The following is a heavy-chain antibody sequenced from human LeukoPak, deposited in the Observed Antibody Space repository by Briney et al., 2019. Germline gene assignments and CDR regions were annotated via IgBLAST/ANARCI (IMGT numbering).Heavy chain of an antibody. CDR2: ISGSGGST. CDR1: GFTFSSYA. J-gene: IGHJ4*02. D-gene: IGHD3-3*01. CDR3: AKDPYYDFWSGYPDYFDY. Sequence: GRSLRLSCAASGFTFSSYAMSWVRQAPGKGLEWVSAISGSGGSTYYADSVKGRFTISRDNSKNTLYLQMNSLRAEDTAVYYCAKDPYYDFWSGYPDYFDYWGQGTLVTVSS. V-gene: IGHV3-23*01.